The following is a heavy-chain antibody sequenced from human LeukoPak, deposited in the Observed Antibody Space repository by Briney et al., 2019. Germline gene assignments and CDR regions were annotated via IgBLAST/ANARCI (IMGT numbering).Heavy chain of an antibody. Sequence: ASVKVSCRASGYTFTSYYMHWVRQAPGQGLEWMGIINPSGGSTSYAQKFQGRVTMTRDMSTSTVYMVLSSLRSEDTAVYYCARDRDWNPGYWGQGTLVTVSS. CDR1: GYTFTSYY. V-gene: IGHV1-46*01. J-gene: IGHJ4*02. CDR3: ARDRDWNPGY. CDR2: INPSGGST. D-gene: IGHD1-1*01.